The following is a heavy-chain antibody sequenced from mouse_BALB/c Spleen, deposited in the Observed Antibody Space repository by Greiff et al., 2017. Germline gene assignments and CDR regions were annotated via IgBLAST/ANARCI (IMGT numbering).Heavy chain of an antibody. CDR1: GYSITSGYY. CDR2: ISYDGSN. Sequence: EVKLLESGPGLVKPSQSLSLTCSVTGYSITSGYYWNWIRQFPGNKLEWMGYISYDGSNNYNPSLKNRISITRDTSKNQFFLKLNSVTTEDTATYYCARGFYYLAYWGQGTLVTVSA. CDR3: ARGFYYLAY. D-gene: IGHD2-1*01. J-gene: IGHJ3*01. V-gene: IGHV3-6*02.